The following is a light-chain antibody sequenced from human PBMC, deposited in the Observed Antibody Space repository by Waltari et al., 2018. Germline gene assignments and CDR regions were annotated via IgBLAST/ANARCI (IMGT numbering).Light chain of an antibody. CDR1: SSNIGTNS. V-gene: IGLV1-44*01. J-gene: IGLJ1*01. CDR3: ATWDDTLDIYV. CDR2: RSS. Sequence: QSVLTQPPSASGTPGQTVTISCSGSSSNIGTNSVNWYQQFPGQAPKLLIYRSSDRPSGVPERFSGSSSGPSASLAISGLRSEDEAEYYCATWDDTLDIYVFGAGTRLTVL.